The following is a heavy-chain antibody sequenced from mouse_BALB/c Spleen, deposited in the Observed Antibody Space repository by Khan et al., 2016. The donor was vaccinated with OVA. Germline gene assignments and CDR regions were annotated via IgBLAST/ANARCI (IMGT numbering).Heavy chain of an antibody. CDR2: IWSAGST. CDR3: ARRGYDYGRGALFAY. V-gene: IGHV2-2*02. D-gene: IGHD2-4*01. CDR1: GFSLSNYS. Sequence: QVQLKESGPGLVQPSQSLSITCTVSGFSLSNYSVHWVRQSPGKGLEWLGVIWSAGSTDYNAAFISRLTISKDNSRSQVFFKMNSLKPNDTAIYYWARRGYDYGRGALFAYWGQGTLVTVSA. J-gene: IGHJ3*01.